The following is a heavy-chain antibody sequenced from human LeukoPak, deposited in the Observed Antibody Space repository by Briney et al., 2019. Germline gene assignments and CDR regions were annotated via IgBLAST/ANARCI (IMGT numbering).Heavy chain of an antibody. Sequence: PGGSLRLSCAASGFTFSSYSMNWVRQAPGKGLEWDSSISSSSSYIYYADSVKGRFTISRDNAKNSLYLQMNSLRAEDTAVYYCARDLLWFGELLLGYYYYYGMDVWGQGTTVTVSS. J-gene: IGHJ6*02. CDR2: ISSSSSYI. V-gene: IGHV3-21*01. CDR3: ARDLLWFGELLLGYYYYYGMDV. D-gene: IGHD3-10*01. CDR1: GFTFSSYS.